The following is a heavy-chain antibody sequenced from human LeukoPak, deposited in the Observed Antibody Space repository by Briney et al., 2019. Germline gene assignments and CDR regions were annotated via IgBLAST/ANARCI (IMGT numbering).Heavy chain of an antibody. CDR3: AKEGGYDSSGLIDY. V-gene: IGHV3-23*01. CDR2: ISGSGGST. D-gene: IGHD3-22*01. Sequence: PGGSLRLSCAASGFTLSSYSMNWVRQAPGKGLEWVSAISGSGGSTYYADSVKGRFTISRDNSKNTLYLQMNSLRAEDTAVYYCAKEGGYDSSGLIDYWGQGTLVTVSS. J-gene: IGHJ4*02. CDR1: GFTLSSYS.